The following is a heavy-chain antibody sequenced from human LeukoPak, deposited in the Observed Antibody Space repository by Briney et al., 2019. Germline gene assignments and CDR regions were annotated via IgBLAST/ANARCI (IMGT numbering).Heavy chain of an antibody. V-gene: IGHV3-21*01. J-gene: IGHJ6*02. CDR2: IGSIGGNI. CDR3: ARYCGSTSCAPGPNYYYYGMDV. Sequence: PGGSLRLSCSASGFTFGTYNMNWGRQAPARGLESVSSIGSIGGNIYSADSVKGRFTISRDNAKNSLYLQMSNLRAEDTAIYYCARYCGSTSCAPGPNYYYYGMDVWGQGTTVTVSS. CDR1: GFTFGTYN. D-gene: IGHD2-2*01.